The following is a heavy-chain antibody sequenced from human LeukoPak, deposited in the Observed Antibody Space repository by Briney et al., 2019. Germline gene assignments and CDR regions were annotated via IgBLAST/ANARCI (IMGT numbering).Heavy chain of an antibody. Sequence: GASVKVSCRSSGYTFTAYYIHWVRQAPGQGLEWMGWINPNNGYTSLPQRFQYRVTITRDTSIITVYMELSSLTSDDTGMYYCARGPTLGLDIWGQGTMVTVSS. CDR3: ARGPTLGLDI. CDR1: GYTFTAYY. V-gene: IGHV1-2*02. J-gene: IGHJ3*02. CDR2: INPNNGYT.